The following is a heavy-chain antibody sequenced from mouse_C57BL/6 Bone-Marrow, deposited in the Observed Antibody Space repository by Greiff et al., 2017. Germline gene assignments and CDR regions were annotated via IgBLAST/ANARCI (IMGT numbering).Heavy chain of an antibody. CDR2: ISYDGSN. Sequence: EVKLEESGPGLVKPSQSLSLTCSVTGYSITSGYYWNWIRQFPGNKLEWMGYISYDGSNNYNPSLKNRIPITRDTSKNQFFLKLNSVTTEDTATYYCARDGPTGAYWGQGTLVTVSA. J-gene: IGHJ3*01. CDR3: ARDGPTGAY. CDR1: GYSITSGYY. V-gene: IGHV3-6*01.